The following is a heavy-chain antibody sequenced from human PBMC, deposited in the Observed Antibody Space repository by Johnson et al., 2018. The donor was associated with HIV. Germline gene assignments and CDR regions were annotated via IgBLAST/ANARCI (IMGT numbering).Heavy chain of an antibody. CDR3: ARACRDGYTCDAFDI. D-gene: IGHD5-24*01. J-gene: IGHJ3*02. V-gene: IGHV3-30*14. CDR2: ISYDGSNK. CDR1: GFTFSSYW. Sequence: QVQLVESGGGLVQPGGSLRLSCAASGFTFSSYWMHWVRQAPGKGLEWVAVISYDGSNKYYAESVKGRFTISRDNSKNTLYLQMNSLRAEDTAVYYCARACRDGYTCDAFDIWGQGTMVTVSS.